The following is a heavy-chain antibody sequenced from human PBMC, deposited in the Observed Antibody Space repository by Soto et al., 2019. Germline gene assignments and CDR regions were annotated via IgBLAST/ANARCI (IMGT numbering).Heavy chain of an antibody. CDR1: EFSFGGYA. J-gene: IGHJ4*02. Sequence: EVQLLESGGGLVQPGGSLRLSCAASEFSFGGYAMSWVRQAPGKGLEWVSSISGSGASAFYAASVRGRFTISRDNTGITVSLQMNSLRAEDTALYYCAKGSRGYTTYYFDYWGQGTRITVSS. V-gene: IGHV3-23*01. CDR2: ISGSGASA. CDR3: AKGSRGYTTYYFDY. D-gene: IGHD5-18*01.